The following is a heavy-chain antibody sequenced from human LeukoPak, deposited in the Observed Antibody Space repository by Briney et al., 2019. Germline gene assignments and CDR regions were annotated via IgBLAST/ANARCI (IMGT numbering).Heavy chain of an antibody. Sequence: GGSLRLSCAADWFIVHTNYMSWVRQAPGKGLEWVSIIYRDGTTSYADSVKGRFTISRTTSKNTLYLQVNSPRPDDSVVYYCEILECDLLPAPWGQGTLVTVSS. J-gene: IGHJ4*02. CDR2: IYRDGTT. D-gene: IGHD1-26*01. V-gene: IGHV3-53*01. CDR1: WFIVHTNY. CDR3: EILECDLLPAP.